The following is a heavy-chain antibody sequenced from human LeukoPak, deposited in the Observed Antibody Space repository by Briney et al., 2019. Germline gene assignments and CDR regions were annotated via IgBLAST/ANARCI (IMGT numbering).Heavy chain of an antibody. CDR3: TKEGRDSGGYNGWFEP. D-gene: IGHD2-15*01. CDR2: VCHDGGT. CDR1: GGSISSGGYC. Sequence: SETLSLTCTVSGGSISSGGYCWSWIRQHPGKGLEWIGYVCHDGGTSYNPSLKSRVTVAIDTSKNQFSLKLNSVTAADTAVFYCTKEGRDSGGYNGWFEPWGQGTLVTVSS. V-gene: IGHV4-31*03. J-gene: IGHJ5*02.